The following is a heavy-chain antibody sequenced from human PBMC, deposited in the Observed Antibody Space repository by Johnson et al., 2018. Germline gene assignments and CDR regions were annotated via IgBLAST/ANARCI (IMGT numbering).Heavy chain of an antibody. CDR2: IRSKAYGGTT. Sequence: EVQLVESGGGLVKPGRSLRLSCTASGFTFGDYAMSWFRQAPGKGLEWVGFIRSKAYGGTTEYAASVKGRFTISRDDSKSIAYLQMNSLKTEATAVYYCSVAIGVVPAAIGGMDVWGQGTTVTVSS. CDR3: SVAIGVVPAAIGGMDV. CDR1: GFTFGDYA. V-gene: IGHV3-49*05. D-gene: IGHD2-2*02. J-gene: IGHJ6*02.